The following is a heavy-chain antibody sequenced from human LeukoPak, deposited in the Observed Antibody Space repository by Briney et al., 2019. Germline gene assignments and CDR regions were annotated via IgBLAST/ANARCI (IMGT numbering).Heavy chain of an antibody. V-gene: IGHV4-34*01. Sequence: SETLSLTCAVYGGSFSGYYWSWVRQPPGKGLEWIGEINHGGSTNYNPSLKSRVTISVDTSKNHVSLKLSSVTAADTAVYYCARHSGSFYFYYYMDVWGKGTTVTVSS. D-gene: IGHD1-26*01. CDR3: ARHSGSFYFYYYMDV. J-gene: IGHJ6*03. CDR2: INHGGST. CDR1: GGSFSGYY.